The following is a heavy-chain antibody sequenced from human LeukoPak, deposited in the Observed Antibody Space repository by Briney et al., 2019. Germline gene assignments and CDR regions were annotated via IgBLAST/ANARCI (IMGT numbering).Heavy chain of an antibody. CDR3: WVPATAGEADY. V-gene: IGHV3-30*04. D-gene: IGHD2-2*01. CDR1: GFTFSSYA. J-gene: IGHJ4*02. Sequence: GGSLRLSCAASGFTFSSYAVHWVRQAPGKGLEWVTVISYDGSDKYYADSVKGRFTISRDNSKNTLYLQMNSLRTEDTAVYYCWVPATAGEADYWGQGTLVTVSS. CDR2: ISYDGSDK.